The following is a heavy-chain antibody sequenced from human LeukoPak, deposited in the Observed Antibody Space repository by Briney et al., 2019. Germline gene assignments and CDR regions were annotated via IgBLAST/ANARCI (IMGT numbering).Heavy chain of an antibody. Sequence: GGSLRLSCAASGFTFSSYAMSWVRQAPGKGLEWVSAISGSGSSTYYADSVKGRFTISRDNSKNTLYLQMNSLRAEDTAVYYCAKDVATSSCRWCHDYWGQGTLVTVSS. J-gene: IGHJ4*02. D-gene: IGHD5-12*01. CDR2: ISGSGSST. CDR3: AKDVATSSCRWCHDY. CDR1: GFTFSSYA. V-gene: IGHV3-23*01.